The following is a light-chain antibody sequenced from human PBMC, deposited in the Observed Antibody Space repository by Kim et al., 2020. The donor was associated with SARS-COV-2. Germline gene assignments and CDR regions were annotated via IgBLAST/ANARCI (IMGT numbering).Light chain of an antibody. CDR1: QSVSSY. Sequence: EIVLTQSPATLSLSPGVRATLSCRASQSVSSYLAWYQQKPGQAPRLLIYDASNRATGIPARFSGSGSGTDFTLTISSLEPEDFAVYYCQQRSNVLTFGGGTKVDIK. V-gene: IGKV3-11*01. CDR3: QQRSNVLT. CDR2: DAS. J-gene: IGKJ4*01.